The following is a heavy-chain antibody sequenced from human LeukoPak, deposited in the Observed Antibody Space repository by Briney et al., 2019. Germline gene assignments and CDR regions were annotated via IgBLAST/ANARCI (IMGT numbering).Heavy chain of an antibody. Sequence: GGSLRLSCAASGFTFDDYGMSWVRQAPGKGLEWVSGINWNGGSTGYADSVKGRFTISRDNAKSSLYLQMNSLRAEDTALYYCARLGGGAMVTYYYYYMDVWGKGTTVTVSS. CDR3: ARLGGGAMVTYYYYYMDV. V-gene: IGHV3-20*04. D-gene: IGHD5-18*01. J-gene: IGHJ6*03. CDR2: INWNGGST. CDR1: GFTFDDYG.